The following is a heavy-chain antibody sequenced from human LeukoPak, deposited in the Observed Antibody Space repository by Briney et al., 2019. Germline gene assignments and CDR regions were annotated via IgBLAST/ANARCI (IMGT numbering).Heavy chain of an antibody. J-gene: IGHJ5*02. CDR2: IIPILGIA. Sequence: ASVKVSCKASGGTFSSYTISWVRQAPGQGLEWMGRIIPILGIANYAQKFQGRVTITADKSTSTAYMELSSLRSEDTAVYYCARDIAYYDSSGGPKWFDPWGQGTLATVSS. D-gene: IGHD3-22*01. CDR3: ARDIAYYDSSGGPKWFDP. CDR1: GGTFSSYT. V-gene: IGHV1-69*04.